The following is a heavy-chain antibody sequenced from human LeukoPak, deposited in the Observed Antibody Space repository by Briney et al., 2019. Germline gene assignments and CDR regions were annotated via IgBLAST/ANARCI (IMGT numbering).Heavy chain of an antibody. D-gene: IGHD3-22*01. CDR2: ISRSGRST. J-gene: IGHJ4*02. CDR3: AKDLSSEAVVTTIDS. Sequence: GGSLRLSCAASGFTLSNYAMTWVRQAPGKGLEWVSTISRSGRSTYHADSVKGRFTISRDNSKNTLYLQMDSLRAEDTAIYYCAKDLSSEAVVTTIDSWGQGTLVTVSS. CDR1: GFTLSNYA. V-gene: IGHV3-23*01.